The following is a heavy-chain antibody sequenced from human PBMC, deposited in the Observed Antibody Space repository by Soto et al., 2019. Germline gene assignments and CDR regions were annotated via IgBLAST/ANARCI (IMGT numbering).Heavy chain of an antibody. Sequence: EVQLVESGGGLVQPGGSLRLSCAASGFTFSSYSMNWVRQAPGKGLEWVSYISSSSSTIYYADSVKGRFTISRDNAKNSLDLQMNSLRDEDTAVYYCARDGATVTALRGYFDYWGQGTLVTVSS. V-gene: IGHV3-48*02. J-gene: IGHJ4*02. CDR3: ARDGATVTALRGYFDY. CDR1: GFTFSSYS. CDR2: ISSSSSTI. D-gene: IGHD4-4*01.